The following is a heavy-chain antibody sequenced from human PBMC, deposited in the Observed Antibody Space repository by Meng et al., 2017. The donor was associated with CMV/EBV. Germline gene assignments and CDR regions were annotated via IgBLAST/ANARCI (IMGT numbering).Heavy chain of an antibody. CDR2: ISSSSSYI. V-gene: IGHV3-21*01. Sequence: SLSLSCAASAFTSSSFSMNWVRQAPGKGLEWVSSISSSSSYIYYADSVKGRFTISRDNAKNSLYLQMNSLRAEDTAVYYCARDLRGGFWQKRDYYGMDVWGQGTTVTVSS. CDR1: AFTSSSFS. D-gene: IGHD3-10*01. J-gene: IGHJ6*02. CDR3: ARDLRGGFWQKRDYYGMDV.